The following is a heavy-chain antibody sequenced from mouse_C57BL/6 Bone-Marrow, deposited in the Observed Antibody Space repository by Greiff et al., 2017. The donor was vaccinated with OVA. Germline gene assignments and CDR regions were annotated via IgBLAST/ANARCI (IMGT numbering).Heavy chain of an antibody. CDR1: GYTFTSYW. CDR2: IDPSASYN. CDR3: ARVLLRHYAMDY. V-gene: IGHV1-50*01. Sequence: VQLQQPGAELVKPGASVKLSCKASGYTFTSYWMQWVKQRPGQGLEWIGEIDPSASYNNYNQKFKGKAKLTVDTTSSTAYMPLSGLTSEDAAVYYCARVLLRHYAMDYWGQGTSVTVSS. D-gene: IGHD1-1*01. J-gene: IGHJ4*01.